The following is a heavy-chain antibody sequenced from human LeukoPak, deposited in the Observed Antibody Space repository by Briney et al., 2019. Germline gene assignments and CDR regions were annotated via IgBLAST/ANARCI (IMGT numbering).Heavy chain of an antibody. Sequence: GGSLRLSCTASGFTFGDYAMSWFRQAPGKGLEWVSTISGSGDSTYYTDSVKGRFTISRDTSKNTLDLQMNSLRAEDTAVYYCAKYTSYYYDSSGYYGFFDSWGQGTLVTVSS. CDR1: GFTFGDYA. J-gene: IGHJ4*02. CDR3: AKYTSYYYDSSGYYGFFDS. V-gene: IGHV3-23*01. D-gene: IGHD3-22*01. CDR2: ISGSGDST.